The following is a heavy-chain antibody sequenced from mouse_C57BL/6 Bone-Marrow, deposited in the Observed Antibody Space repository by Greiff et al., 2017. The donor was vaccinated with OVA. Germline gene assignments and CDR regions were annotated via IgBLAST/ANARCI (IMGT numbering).Heavy chain of an antibody. CDR1: GYTFTDYY. D-gene: IGHD1-1*01. V-gene: IGHV1-19*01. CDR2: INPYNGGT. J-gene: IGHJ3*01. CDR3: ARYYYGSSYPSFAY. Sequence: EVMLVESGPVLVKPGASVKMSCKASGYTFTDYYMNWVKQSHGKSLEWIGVINPYNGGTSYNQKFKGKATLTVDKSSSTAYMELNSLTSEDSAVYYCARYYYGSSYPSFAYWGQGTLVTVSA.